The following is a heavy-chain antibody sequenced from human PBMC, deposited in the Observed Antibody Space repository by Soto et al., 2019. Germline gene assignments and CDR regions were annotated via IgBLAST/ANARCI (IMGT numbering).Heavy chain of an antibody. D-gene: IGHD3-10*01. CDR3: ARGVRGVMGYYYSGMDV. CDR1: GYTFTGYY. Sequence: RASVKVSCKASGYTFTGYYMHGVRQAPGRGLEWMGWINPNSGGTNYAQKFQGRVTMTRDTSISTAYMELSRLRSDDTAVYYCARGVRGVMGYYYSGMDVGGQETTVTV. J-gene: IGHJ6*02. V-gene: IGHV1-2*02. CDR2: INPNSGGT.